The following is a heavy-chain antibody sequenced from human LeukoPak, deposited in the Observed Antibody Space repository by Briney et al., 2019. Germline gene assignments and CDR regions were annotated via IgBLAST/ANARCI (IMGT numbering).Heavy chain of an antibody. J-gene: IGHJ5*02. CDR3: ARAALGATLVP. CDR1: GFTFSSYW. V-gene: IGHV3-74*01. CDR2: INSDGSST. D-gene: IGHD1-26*01. Sequence: QPGGSLRLSCAASGFTFSSYWMHWGRQAPGKGLVWVSRINSDGSSTSYADSVKGRFTISRDNAKNTLYLQMNSLRAEDTAVYYCARAALGATLVPWGQGTLVTVSS.